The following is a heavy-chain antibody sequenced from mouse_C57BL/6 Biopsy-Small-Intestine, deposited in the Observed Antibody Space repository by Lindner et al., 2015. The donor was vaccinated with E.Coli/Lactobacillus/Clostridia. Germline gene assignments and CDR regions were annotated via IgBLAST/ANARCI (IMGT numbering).Heavy chain of an antibody. J-gene: IGHJ4*01. CDR3: TDLGIASSDY. Sequence: SVKVSCKLSGNTFTELSVHWVRQAPGKGLEWMGGFDPENGKTIYAQNFQGRVTMTEDTSTDTAYMDLSSLSSEDTAVYYCATDLGIASSDYWGQGTLVTVSS. V-gene: IGHV1-83*01. CDR1: NTFTELSV. D-gene: IGHD3-3*01. CDR2: DPENGKTI.